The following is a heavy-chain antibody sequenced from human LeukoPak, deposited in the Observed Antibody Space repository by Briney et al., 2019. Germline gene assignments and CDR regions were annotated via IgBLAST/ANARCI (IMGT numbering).Heavy chain of an antibody. V-gene: IGHV3-21*06. Sequence: GGSPRLSCAASTFTFSGYSMNWVRQAPGKGLEWVSYISESTSHIYYADSVKGRFTISRDNAKNSLYLQMNSLRAEDTAIYYCARDRAVKARIGGMDVWGQGTTVIVSS. J-gene: IGHJ6*02. CDR1: TFTFSGYS. CDR3: ARDRAVKARIGGMDV. D-gene: IGHD5-12*01. CDR2: ISESTSHI.